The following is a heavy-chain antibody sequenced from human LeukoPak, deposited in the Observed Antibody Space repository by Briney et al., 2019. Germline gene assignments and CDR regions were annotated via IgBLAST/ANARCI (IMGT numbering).Heavy chain of an antibody. CDR3: ARPEGDYVFDY. Sequence: GGSLRLSCAASGFTFSDFAMTWVRQAPGKGLEWVSYIGESVDSIYYADSVRGRFTISRDTTKKTLYLQMRSLRGEDTALYYCARPEGDYVFDYCGQGALVTVSS. CDR2: IGESVDSI. CDR1: GFTFSDFA. V-gene: IGHV3-23*01. D-gene: IGHD4-17*01. J-gene: IGHJ4*02.